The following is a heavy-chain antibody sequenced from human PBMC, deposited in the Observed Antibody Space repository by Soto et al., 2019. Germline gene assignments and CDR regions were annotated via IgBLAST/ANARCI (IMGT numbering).Heavy chain of an antibody. V-gene: IGHV3-30*03. Sequence: GGSLRLSCAASGFTFSNYGMHWVRQAPGKGLEWVSIISYDGSDKHYADSVKGRFTISRDNSKNTLYLQMNSLRAEDTAMYYCARLVRWELLRVGGYYFDYWGQGTLVTVSS. CDR3: ARLVRWELLRVGGYYFDY. CDR2: ISYDGSDK. CDR1: GFTFSNYG. J-gene: IGHJ4*02. D-gene: IGHD1-26*01.